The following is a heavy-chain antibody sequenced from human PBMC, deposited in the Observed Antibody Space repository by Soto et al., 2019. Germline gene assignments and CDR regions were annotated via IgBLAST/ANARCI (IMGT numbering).Heavy chain of an antibody. CDR3: AKDRFYQLILFDGGMDV. CDR1: GFTFSSYG. Sequence: GGSLRLSCAASGFTFSSYGMHWVRQAPGKGLEWVAVISYDGSNKYYADSVKGRFTISRDNSKNTLYLQMNSLRAEDTAVYYCAKDRFYQLILFDGGMDVWGQGTTVTVSS. D-gene: IGHD2-2*01. CDR2: ISYDGSNK. J-gene: IGHJ6*02. V-gene: IGHV3-30*18.